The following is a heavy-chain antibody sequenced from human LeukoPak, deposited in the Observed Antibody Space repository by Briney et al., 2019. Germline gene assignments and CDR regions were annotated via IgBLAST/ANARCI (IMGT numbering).Heavy chain of an antibody. J-gene: IGHJ5*02. CDR2: IYYSGST. Sequence: SETLSLTCTVSGGSISSYYWSWIRQPPGKGLEWIGYIYYSGSTKYNPSLKSRVTISEDMSKNQFSLKLSPVTAADTAVYYCARHSEGYYDSSGLFEDWFDPWGQGTLVTVSS. V-gene: IGHV4-59*08. CDR1: GGSISSYY. CDR3: ARHSEGYYDSSGLFEDWFDP. D-gene: IGHD3-22*01.